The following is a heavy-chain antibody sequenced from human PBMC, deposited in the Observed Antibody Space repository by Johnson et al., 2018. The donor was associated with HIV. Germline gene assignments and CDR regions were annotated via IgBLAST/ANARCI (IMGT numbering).Heavy chain of an antibody. D-gene: IGHD4-11*01. J-gene: IGHJ3*02. CDR3: SKALWTTLTTDAVDI. CDR2: LSWNSGSI. V-gene: IGHV3-9*01. CDR1: GFTFDDHA. Sequence: VQLVESGGGLVQPGRSLRLSCAASGFTFDDHAMHWVRLAPGKGLEWVSGLSWNSGSIGYADSVKGRFTISRDNAKNSLFLQMNSLRADDTALYYCSKALWTTLTTDAVDIWGQGTVVTVSS.